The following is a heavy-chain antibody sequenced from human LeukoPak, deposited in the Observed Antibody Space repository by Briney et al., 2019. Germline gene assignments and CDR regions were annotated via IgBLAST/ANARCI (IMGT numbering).Heavy chain of an antibody. CDR2: IKQDGSEK. CDR3: ARDTYVWGSYRLDY. Sequence: GGSLRLSCAASGFTFSSYWMSWVRQAPGKGLEWVANIKQDGSEKYYVDSVKGRLTISRDNAKNSLYLQMNSLRAEDTAVYYCARDTYVWGSYRLDYWGQGTLVTVSS. D-gene: IGHD3-16*02. J-gene: IGHJ4*02. CDR1: GFTFSSYW. V-gene: IGHV3-7*01.